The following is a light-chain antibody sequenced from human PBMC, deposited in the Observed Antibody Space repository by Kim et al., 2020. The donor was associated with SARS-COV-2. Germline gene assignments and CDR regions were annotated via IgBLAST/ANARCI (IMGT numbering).Light chain of an antibody. Sequence: EIVLTQSPGTLSLSPGERATLSCRASQSVSSSYLAWYQQKPGQAPRLLVYGAFSRATGIPDRFSGTGSGTDFTLTINTVEPEDFAVYYCQHYGGSPTSTFGPGTKVDIK. J-gene: IGKJ3*01. V-gene: IGKV3-20*01. CDR2: GAF. CDR3: QHYGGSPTST. CDR1: QSVSSSY.